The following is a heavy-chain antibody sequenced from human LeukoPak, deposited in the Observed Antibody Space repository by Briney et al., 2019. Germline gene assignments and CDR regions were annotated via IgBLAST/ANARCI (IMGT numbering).Heavy chain of an antibody. V-gene: IGHV3-30-3*01. CDR2: ISYDGSNK. CDR3: ARRPGSSWPFDY. J-gene: IGHJ4*02. Sequence: GGSLRLSCAASGFTFSSYAMHWVRQAPGKGLEWVAVISYDGSNKYYADSVKGRFTISRDNSKNTLYLQMNSLRAEDTAVYYCARRPGSSWPFDYWGQGTLVAVSS. D-gene: IGHD6-13*01. CDR1: GFTFSSYA.